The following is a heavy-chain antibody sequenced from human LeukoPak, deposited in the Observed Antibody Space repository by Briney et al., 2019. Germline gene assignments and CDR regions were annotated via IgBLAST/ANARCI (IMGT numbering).Heavy chain of an antibody. CDR1: GYTFTSYG. V-gene: IGHV1-18*01. Sequence: ASVKVSCKASGYTFTSYGISWVRQAPGQGLEWMGWISAYNGNTNYAQKLQGRVTMTTDTSTSTAYMELRSLRSDDTAVYYCARVVPAAMRSWFDPWGQGTLVTVSS. D-gene: IGHD2-2*01. J-gene: IGHJ5*02. CDR2: ISAYNGNT. CDR3: ARVVPAAMRSWFDP.